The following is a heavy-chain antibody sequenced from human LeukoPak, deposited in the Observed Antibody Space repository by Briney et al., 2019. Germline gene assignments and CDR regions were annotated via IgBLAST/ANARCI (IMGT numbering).Heavy chain of an antibody. V-gene: IGHV3-30*02. CDR3: AKLLDSGYDYNWFDP. CDR2: IRYDGSNK. D-gene: IGHD5-12*01. CDR1: GFTFSSYG. J-gene: IGHJ5*02. Sequence: GGSLRLSCAASGFTFSSYGMPWVRQAPGKGLEWVAFIRYDGSNKYYADSVKGRFTISRDNSKNTLYLQMNSLRAEDTAVYYCAKLLDSGYDYNWFDPWGQGTLVTVSS.